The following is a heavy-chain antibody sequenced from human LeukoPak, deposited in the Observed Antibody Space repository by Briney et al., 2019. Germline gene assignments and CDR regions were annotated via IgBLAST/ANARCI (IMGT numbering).Heavy chain of an antibody. D-gene: IGHD3-22*01. CDR2: IYYSGST. CDR1: GGSISSYY. J-gene: IGHJ5*02. CDR3: ATDSSGYNWFDP. Sequence: PSETLSLTCTVSGGSISSYYWSWVRQPPGKGLEWIGSIYYSGSTYYNPSLKSRVTISVDTSKNQFSLKLSSVTAADTAVYYCATDSSGYNWFDPWGQGTLVTVSS. V-gene: IGHV4-39*01.